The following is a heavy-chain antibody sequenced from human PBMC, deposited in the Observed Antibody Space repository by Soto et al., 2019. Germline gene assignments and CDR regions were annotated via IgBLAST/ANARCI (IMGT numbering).Heavy chain of an antibody. V-gene: IGHV3-30*18. Sequence: QVQLVETGGGVVQAVRSLRLSCEASGFTFRSYGMHWVRQAPGKGLEWVAVISYDATSKYFGDSVKGRFTVTRDNSKNTVHLEMNSLRTDDTAVYYCAKGPDIAVSGPNDYWGQGTLVTVSS. D-gene: IGHD3-9*01. CDR1: GFTFRSYG. CDR3: AKGPDIAVSGPNDY. CDR2: ISYDATSK. J-gene: IGHJ4*02.